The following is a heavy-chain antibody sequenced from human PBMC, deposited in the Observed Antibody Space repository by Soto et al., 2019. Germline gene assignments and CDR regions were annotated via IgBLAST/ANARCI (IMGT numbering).Heavy chain of an antibody. CDR2: VSGSGINT. Sequence: EVHVLESGGGLVRPGGSLRLSCAASGFTLDNNGMSWVRQAPGKGLEWVSAVSGSGINTYYADSVKGRFTISRDIFRNTVFLQMNSLRAEDTAVYFCAKNSGSGNYGPYHFYYMDVWGKGTTVAVSS. CDR3: AKNSGSGNYGPYHFYYMDV. J-gene: IGHJ6*03. CDR1: GFTLDNNG. V-gene: IGHV3-23*01. D-gene: IGHD3-10*01.